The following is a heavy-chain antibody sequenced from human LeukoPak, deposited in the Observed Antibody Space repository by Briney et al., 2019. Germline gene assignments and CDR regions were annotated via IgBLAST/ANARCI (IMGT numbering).Heavy chain of an antibody. D-gene: IGHD3-10*01. J-gene: IGHJ6*02. V-gene: IGHV3-23*01. Sequence: GGSLRLSCAASGFTFSNYVMNWVRQAPGKGLEWVSGISGSGGITNYADSVKGRFTIFRDNSINTLYLQMNTLRDEDTAIYYCAKGVRYGMDVWGQGTTVTVSS. CDR1: GFTFSNYV. CDR3: AKGVRYGMDV. CDR2: ISGSGGIT.